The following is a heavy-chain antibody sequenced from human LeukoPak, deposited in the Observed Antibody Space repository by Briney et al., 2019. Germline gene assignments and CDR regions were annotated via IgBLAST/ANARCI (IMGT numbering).Heavy chain of an antibody. CDR3: AKSADEFGDYEEVGSLDY. D-gene: IGHD4-17*01. J-gene: IGHJ4*02. CDR1: GFTFSRFG. V-gene: IGHV3-30*18. CDR2: LSYDGSDK. Sequence: PGWSLRLSCAASGFTFSRFGMHCVRQAPGKGLEWVAVLSYDGSDKYYGGSVKGRFIISRDNSKNTLYLQMNSLRAEDTAIYLRAKSADEFGDYEEVGSLDYWGQGTLVSVSS.